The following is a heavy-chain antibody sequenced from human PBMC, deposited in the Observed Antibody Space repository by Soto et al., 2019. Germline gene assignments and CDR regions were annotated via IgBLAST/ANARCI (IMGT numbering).Heavy chain of an antibody. D-gene: IGHD5-12*01. Sequence: QVQLVQAGAEVKKPGSSVKVSCKASGGTFSSYAISWVRQAPGQGLEWMGGIIPIFGTANYAQKFQGRITITADKSTSTAYMELIILRSEDTAVYYCASGPLGMATMNYYYYCMDVWGQGTTFTVSS. CDR3: ASGPLGMATMNYYYYCMDV. CDR1: GGTFSSYA. CDR2: IIPIFGTA. V-gene: IGHV1-69*06. J-gene: IGHJ6*02.